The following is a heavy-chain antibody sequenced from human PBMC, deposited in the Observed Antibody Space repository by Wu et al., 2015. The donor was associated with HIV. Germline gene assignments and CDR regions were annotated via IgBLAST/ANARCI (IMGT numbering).Heavy chain of an antibody. J-gene: IGHJ4*02. Sequence: QVQLVQSGAEVKKPGASVKVSCKASGYNFTTYDMHWVRQASGQGLEWLGSISSYTGDTNYAQRLQGRVTMTTDTSTSTAYMELRTLRSDDTAVYYCAREYYYDSIGYYYEDLWGQGTLVTVSS. CDR3: AREYYYDSIGYYYEDL. V-gene: IGHV1-18*01. CDR1: GYNFTTYD. D-gene: IGHD3-22*01. CDR2: ISSYTGDT.